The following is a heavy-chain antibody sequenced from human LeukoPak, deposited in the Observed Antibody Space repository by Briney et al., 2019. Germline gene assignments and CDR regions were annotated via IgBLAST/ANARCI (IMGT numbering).Heavy chain of an antibody. CDR2: IYYSGST. V-gene: IGHV4-31*01. CDR3: ARGGCSSTSCYWFDP. J-gene: IGHJ5*02. D-gene: IGHD2-2*01. CDR1: GGSISSGGYY. Sequence: PSQTLSLTCTVSGGSISSGGYYSSWFRQHPGKGLEWLGYIYYSGSTYYNPSLNSQDTISVDTSKNQFSLKLSSVTAADTAVYYCARGGCSSTSCYWFDPWGQGTLVTVSS.